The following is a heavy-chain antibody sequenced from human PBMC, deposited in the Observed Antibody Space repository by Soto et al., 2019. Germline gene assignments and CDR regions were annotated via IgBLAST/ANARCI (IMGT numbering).Heavy chain of an antibody. Sequence: EVQVVESGGGLVKPGGSLRLSCAASGFTFSSHSMNWVRQAPGKGLEWVSSISSSSTYIYYADSVKGRFTISRDNGKNSLYLQMNSLRAEDTAVYYCARDLMVGSGYSYYFDNWGQGTLVTVSS. CDR2: ISSSSTYI. CDR3: ARDLMVGSGYSYYFDN. CDR1: GFTFSSHS. V-gene: IGHV3-21*01. D-gene: IGHD3-22*01. J-gene: IGHJ4*02.